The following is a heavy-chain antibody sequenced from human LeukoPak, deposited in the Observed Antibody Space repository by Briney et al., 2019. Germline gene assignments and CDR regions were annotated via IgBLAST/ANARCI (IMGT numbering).Heavy chain of an antibody. D-gene: IGHD2-2*01. J-gene: IGHJ5*02. CDR3: ARGGYCSPTTCFGFDP. CDR2: IKQDGSEK. Sequence: PGGSLRLSCVASEFIFGNFWMSWVRQAPGKGLERVANIKQDGSEKYYVDSVKGRFTISRDNAKNSLYLQMNSLRAEDTAMYFCARGGYCSPTTCFGFDPWGQGTLVTVSS. CDR1: EFIFGNFW. V-gene: IGHV3-7*03.